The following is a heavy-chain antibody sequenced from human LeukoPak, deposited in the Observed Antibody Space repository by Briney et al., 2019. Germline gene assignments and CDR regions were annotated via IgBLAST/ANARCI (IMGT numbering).Heavy chain of an antibody. J-gene: IGHJ4*02. CDR3: ARGSGNNWRFDY. Sequence: SETPSLTCGVSGGTTSNTNWWTWVRQPPGKGLEWIGEVNLQGSTNYNPSLKSRVAISVDKSENHISLKLTSVTAADTAVYYCARGSGNNWRFDYWGQGTLVTVSS. D-gene: IGHD1-1*01. CDR2: VNLQGST. V-gene: IGHV4-4*02. CDR1: GGTTSNTNW.